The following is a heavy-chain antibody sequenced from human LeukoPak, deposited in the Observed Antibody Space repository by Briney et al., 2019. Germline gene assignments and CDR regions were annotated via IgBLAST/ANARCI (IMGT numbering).Heavy chain of an antibody. V-gene: IGHV3-11*04. CDR1: GFTVSNNY. CDR3: AREWESRGGDRFDP. J-gene: IGHJ5*02. CDR2: ISSSSTTI. D-gene: IGHD1-26*01. Sequence: PGGSLRLSCVASGFTVSNNYMSWVRQAPGKGLEWVSYISSSSTTIQYSDSVRGRFTISRDNAKNSLYLQMRSLRAEDTAVYYCAREWESRGGDRFDPWGQGTLVTVSS.